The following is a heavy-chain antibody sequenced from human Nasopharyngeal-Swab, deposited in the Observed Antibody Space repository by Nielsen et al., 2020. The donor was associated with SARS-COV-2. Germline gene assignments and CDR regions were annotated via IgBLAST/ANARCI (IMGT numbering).Heavy chain of an antibody. V-gene: IGHV4-61*02. CDR2: IYTSGST. CDR1: GGSISSGSYY. J-gene: IGHJ4*02. D-gene: IGHD3-16*01. CDR3: ARSGGGYFDY. Sequence: SCTVSGGSISSGSYYWSWIRQPAGKGLEWIGRIYTSGSTNYNPSLKSRVTISVDTSKNQFSLKLSSVTAADTAVYYWARSGGGYFDYWGQGTLVTVSS.